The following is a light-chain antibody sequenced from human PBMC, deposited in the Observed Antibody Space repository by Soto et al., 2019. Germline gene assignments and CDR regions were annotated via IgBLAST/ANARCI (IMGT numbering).Light chain of an antibody. V-gene: IGLV1-47*01. Sequence: QSVLTQPPSASGTPGQRVTISCSGSSSNIGSNYVYWYQQLPGTAPKLLIYRNNQRPSGVPDRFSGSKSGTSASVAISGLRSEDEADYDCLAWDDSLSVLVFGGGTKLTVL. CDR3: LAWDDSLSVLV. J-gene: IGLJ2*01. CDR2: RNN. CDR1: SSNIGSNY.